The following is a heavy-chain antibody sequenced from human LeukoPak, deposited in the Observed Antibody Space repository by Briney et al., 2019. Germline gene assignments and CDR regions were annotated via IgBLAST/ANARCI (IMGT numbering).Heavy chain of an antibody. CDR2: ISGSGGST. V-gene: IGHV3-23*01. Sequence: GGSLRLSCAASGFTFSSYAMSWVRQAPGKGLEWVSAISGSGGSTDYADSVKGRFTISRDNSKNTLYLQMNSLRAEDTAVYYCAKVRTDYYDSSGHAEYFQHWGQGTLVTVSS. CDR1: GFTFSSYA. CDR3: AKVRTDYYDSSGHAEYFQH. J-gene: IGHJ1*01. D-gene: IGHD3-22*01.